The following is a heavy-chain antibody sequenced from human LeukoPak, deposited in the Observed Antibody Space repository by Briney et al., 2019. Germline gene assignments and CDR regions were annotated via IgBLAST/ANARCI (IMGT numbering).Heavy chain of an antibody. CDR2: IYYTGST. V-gene: IGHV4-59*08. CDR1: GGSISGYY. J-gene: IGHJ4*02. Sequence: SETLSLTCTVSGGSISGYYWSWIRQPPGKGLEWIGYIYYTGSTNYNPSLKSRVTISVDTSKNQFSLKLSSVTAADTAVYYCTRLDLSSGWTVVGFRGQGTLVTVSS. D-gene: IGHD6-19*01. CDR3: TRLDLSSGWTVVGF.